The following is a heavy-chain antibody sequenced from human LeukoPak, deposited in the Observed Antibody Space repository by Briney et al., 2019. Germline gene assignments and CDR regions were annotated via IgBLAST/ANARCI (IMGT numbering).Heavy chain of an antibody. V-gene: IGHV3-21*01. CDR3: ARDERDAFDI. Sequence: PGGSLRLSCAASGFTFSLYWMTWVRQSPGKGLEWVSSISSSSSYIYYADSVKGRFTISRDNAKNSLYLQMNSLRAEDTAVYYCARDERDAFDIWGQGTMVTVSS. D-gene: IGHD6-25*01. J-gene: IGHJ3*02. CDR2: ISSSSSYI. CDR1: GFTFSLYW.